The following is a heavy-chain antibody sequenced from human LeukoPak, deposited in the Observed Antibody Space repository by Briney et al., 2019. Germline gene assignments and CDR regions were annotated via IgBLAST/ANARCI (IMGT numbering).Heavy chain of an antibody. V-gene: IGHV1-8*01. Sequence: ASVTVSCKASGYTFTSYDINWVRQATGQGLEWMGWMNPNSGNTGYAQKFQGRVTMTRNTSISTAYMELSSLRSEDTAVYYCARGGETTDYYYGMDVWGQGTTVTVSS. CDR3: ARGGETTDYYYGMDV. J-gene: IGHJ6*02. D-gene: IGHD4-11*01. CDR2: MNPNSGNT. CDR1: GYTFTSYD.